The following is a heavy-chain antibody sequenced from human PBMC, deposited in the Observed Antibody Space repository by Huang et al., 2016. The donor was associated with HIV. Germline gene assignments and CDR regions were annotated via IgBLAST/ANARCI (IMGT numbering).Heavy chain of an antibody. CDR1: GFSISSYW. Sequence: EVQLVESGGGLVQPGGSLRLSCAASGFSISSYWMHWVRQAPGKGLVWVSRIKREGSSTRYADSVNGRFTISRDNAKNTLYLQMNSLRAEDTAVYYCARDPRIQSWLNFFDYWGQGTLVSVSS. CDR2: IKREGSST. J-gene: IGHJ4*02. CDR3: ARDPRIQSWLNFFDY. D-gene: IGHD3-22*01. V-gene: IGHV3-74*01.